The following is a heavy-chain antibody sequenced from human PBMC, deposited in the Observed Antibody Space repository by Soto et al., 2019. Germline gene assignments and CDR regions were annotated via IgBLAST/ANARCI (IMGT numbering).Heavy chain of an antibody. CDR2: ISGSGGST. J-gene: IGHJ6*02. D-gene: IGHD3-3*01. CDR1: VFTFSIYA. V-gene: IGHV3-23*01. Sequence: WGSLRVSCASSVFTFSIYAMNWVRQAPGRGLDWVSAISGSGGSTYYADSVKGRFTISRDNSKNTLYLQMNSLRAEDTAVYYCAKGGSITIFGVDLPGGMDVWGQGTTVTVSS. CDR3: AKGGSITIFGVDLPGGMDV.